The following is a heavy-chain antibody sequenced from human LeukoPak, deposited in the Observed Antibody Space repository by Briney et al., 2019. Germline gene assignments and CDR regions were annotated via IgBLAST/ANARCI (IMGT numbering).Heavy chain of an antibody. V-gene: IGHV4-34*01. CDR3: ARLARYYGSGSYYTPQTDY. J-gene: IGHJ4*02. CDR1: GGSFSGYY. Sequence: SETLSLTCAVYGGSFSGYYWSWIRQPPGKGLEWIGEINHSGSTNYNPSLKSRVTISVDTSKNQFSLKLSSVTAADTAVYYCARLARYYGSGSYYTPQTDYWGQGTLVTVSS. CDR2: INHSGST. D-gene: IGHD3-10*01.